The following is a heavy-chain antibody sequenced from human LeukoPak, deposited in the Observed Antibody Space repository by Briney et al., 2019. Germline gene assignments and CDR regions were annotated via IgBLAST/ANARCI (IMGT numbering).Heavy chain of an antibody. Sequence: GRSLRLSCAASGFTFSSYAMHWVRQAPGKGLEWVAVISYDGSNKYYADSVKGRFTISRDNSKNTLYLQMNSLRAEDTAVYYCARRAGAYSHPYDYWGQGTLVTVSS. CDR3: ARRAGAYSHPYDY. V-gene: IGHV3-30*04. D-gene: IGHD4/OR15-4a*01. CDR1: GFTFSSYA. J-gene: IGHJ4*02. CDR2: ISYDGSNK.